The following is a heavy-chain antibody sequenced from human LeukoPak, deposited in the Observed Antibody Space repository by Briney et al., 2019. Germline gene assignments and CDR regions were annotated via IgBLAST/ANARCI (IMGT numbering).Heavy chain of an antibody. CDR3: ARDGSGSYSASFDY. V-gene: IGHV3-11*04. J-gene: IGHJ4*02. CDR1: EFTFSDYY. CDR2: IVSSGSVK. Sequence: GGSLRLSCTVSEFTFSDYYMSWIRQAPGKGLEWVSYIVSSGSVKYYADSVKGRFTISRDNAKNSPYLQMNSLRAEDTAVYYCARDGSGSYSASFDYWGQGTLVTVSS. D-gene: IGHD3-10*01.